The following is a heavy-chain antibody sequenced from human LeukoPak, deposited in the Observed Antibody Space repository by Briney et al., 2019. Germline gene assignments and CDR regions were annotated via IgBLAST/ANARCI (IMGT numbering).Heavy chain of an antibody. Sequence: RSGGSLRLSCAASGFTFSSYAMSWVRQAPGRGLEWVSAISGSGGSTYYADSVKGRFTISRDNAKNTLYLQMNSLRAEDTAVYYCARDGYSFGHDFDYWGQGTLVTVSS. CDR1: GFTFSSYA. J-gene: IGHJ4*02. D-gene: IGHD5-18*01. CDR2: ISGSGGST. CDR3: ARDGYSFGHDFDY. V-gene: IGHV3-23*01.